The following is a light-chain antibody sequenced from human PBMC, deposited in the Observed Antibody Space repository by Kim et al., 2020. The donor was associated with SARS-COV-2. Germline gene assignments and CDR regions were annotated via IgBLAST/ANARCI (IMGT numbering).Light chain of an antibody. CDR3: QQSLTVPLT. CDR1: ETILER. J-gene: IGKJ4*01. CDR2: ASS. Sequence: DIQMTQSPSSLSASVGDTITVTCRASETILERLNWYQHKPGTAPKLLIFASSTLQNGVPSRFSGSGSGTVFTHTISSLQPQDFATYYCQQSLTVPLTFGGGTKVEI. V-gene: IGKV1-39*01.